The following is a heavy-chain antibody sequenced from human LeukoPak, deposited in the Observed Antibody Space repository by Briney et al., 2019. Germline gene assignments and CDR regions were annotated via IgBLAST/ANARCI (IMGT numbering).Heavy chain of an antibody. Sequence: GGSLRLSCAVSGFTFSDYYMSWIRQAPGKGLEWLSYISNRGDTIYYADSVRGRFTISRDNAKNSLYLQMNSLRAKDTAVYYCARDRPSGYYYSYGMDVWGQGTTVTVSS. J-gene: IGHJ6*02. CDR2: ISNRGDTI. CDR1: GFTFSDYY. V-gene: IGHV3-11*01. CDR3: ARDRPSGYYYSYGMDV.